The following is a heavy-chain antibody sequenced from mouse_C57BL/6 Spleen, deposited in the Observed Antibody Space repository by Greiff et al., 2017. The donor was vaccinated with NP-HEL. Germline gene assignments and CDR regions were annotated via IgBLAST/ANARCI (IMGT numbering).Heavy chain of an antibody. Sequence: EVKLAESGGGLVKPGGSLKLSCAASGFTFSDYGMHWVRQAPEKGLEWVAYISSGSSTIYYADTVKGRFTISRDNAKNTLFLQMTSLRSEDTAMYYCARGYYYGSSLYFDYWGQGTTLTVSS. CDR3: ARGYYYGSSLYFDY. CDR1: GFTFSDYG. D-gene: IGHD1-1*01. J-gene: IGHJ2*01. CDR2: ISSGSSTI. V-gene: IGHV5-17*01.